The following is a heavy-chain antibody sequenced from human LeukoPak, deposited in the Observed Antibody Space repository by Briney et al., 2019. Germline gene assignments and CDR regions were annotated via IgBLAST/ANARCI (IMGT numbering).Heavy chain of an antibody. CDR1: GFTFSRYW. J-gene: IGHJ4*02. CDR2: ISSSGTAI. V-gene: IGHV3-21*05. CDR3: ARSRMVNGFDY. Sequence: PGGSLRLSCAASGFTFSRYWMSWVRQAPGKGLEWVSYISSSGTAIYYADSVKGRFTISRDNAKNSLYLQMNSLRAEDTAVYYCARSRMVNGFDYWGQGTPVTVSS. D-gene: IGHD2-8*01.